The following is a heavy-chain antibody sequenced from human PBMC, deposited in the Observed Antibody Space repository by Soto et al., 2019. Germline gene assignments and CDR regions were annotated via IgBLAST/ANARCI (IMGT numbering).Heavy chain of an antibody. CDR2: TSYDGKNK. Sequence: QVQLVESGGGVVQPGGSLRLSCVASGFTFSNFVMHWVRQAPGKGLEWVAATSYDGKNKDHADSVKGRFTISRDNSKNTLYLQMNSLRHEDTAVYFCARERAIAATGIFYYWGQGTLVTVSS. CDR3: ARERAIAATGIFYY. D-gene: IGHD6-13*01. V-gene: IGHV3-30*04. CDR1: GFTFSNFV. J-gene: IGHJ4*02.